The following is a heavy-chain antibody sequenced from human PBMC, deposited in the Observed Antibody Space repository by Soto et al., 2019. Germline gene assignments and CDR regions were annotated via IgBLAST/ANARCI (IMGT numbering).Heavy chain of an antibody. CDR1: GFTFSTYS. CDR3: ARDAIAAAGGYFDY. J-gene: IGHJ4*02. V-gene: IGHV3-21*01. Sequence: EVQLVESGGGLVKPGGSLRLSCAASGFTFSTYSMNWVRQAPGKGLEWVSSTSSSGTYIYYADSVKGRFTISRENAKNSLYLQMNGLRAEDTAVYYWARDAIAAAGGYFDYWGQGTLVTVSS. D-gene: IGHD6-13*01. CDR2: TSSSGTYI.